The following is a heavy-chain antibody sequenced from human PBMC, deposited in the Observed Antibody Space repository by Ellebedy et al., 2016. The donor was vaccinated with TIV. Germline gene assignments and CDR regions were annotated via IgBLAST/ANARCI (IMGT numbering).Heavy chain of an antibody. V-gene: IGHV1-18*04. CDR1: GYTFTSYG. D-gene: IGHD3-3*01. Sequence: ASVKVSCXASGYTFTSYGISWVRQAPGQGLEWMGWISAYNGNTNYAQKLQGRVTMTTDTSTSTAYMELRSLRSDDTAVYYCARTYDFWSGYLSWFDPWGQGTLVTVSS. CDR2: ISAYNGNT. CDR3: ARTYDFWSGYLSWFDP. J-gene: IGHJ5*02.